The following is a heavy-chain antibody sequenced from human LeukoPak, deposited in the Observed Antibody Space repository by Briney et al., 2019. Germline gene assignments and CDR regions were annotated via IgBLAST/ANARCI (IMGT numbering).Heavy chain of an antibody. CDR1: GFTFSSYA. V-gene: IGHV3-30-3*01. Sequence: GGSLRLSCAASGFTFSSYAMSWVRQAPGKGLEWVAVISYDGSNKYYADSVKGRFTISRDNSKNTLYLQMNSLRAEDTAVYYCARERDRYFDYWGQGTLVTVSS. CDR2: ISYDGSNK. D-gene: IGHD3-9*01. J-gene: IGHJ4*02. CDR3: ARERDRYFDY.